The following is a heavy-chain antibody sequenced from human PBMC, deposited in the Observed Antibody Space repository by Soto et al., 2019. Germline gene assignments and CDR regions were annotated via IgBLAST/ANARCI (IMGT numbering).Heavy chain of an antibody. J-gene: IGHJ4*02. CDR2: TNPKSVVT. CDR1: GYSFTGYF. Sequence: QVQLVQSGAEVKKPGASVKVSCKASGYSFTGYFMHWVRQVPGQGLEWMGWTNPKSVVTKYPQKFQGRVTMTSDTSISTAYLELTRLRSDDTAGYYCARAHVRLQLGSSEYWGQGTLVTVSS. CDR3: ARAHVRLQLGSSEY. D-gene: IGHD6-25*01. V-gene: IGHV1-2*02.